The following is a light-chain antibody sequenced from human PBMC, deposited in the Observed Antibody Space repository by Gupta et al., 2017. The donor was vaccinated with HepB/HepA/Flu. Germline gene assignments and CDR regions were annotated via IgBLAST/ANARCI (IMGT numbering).Light chain of an antibody. CDR2: SAS. CDR1: HEINSQ. Sequence: DLQLIQSPSLVSASVGDRVTVTCPASHEINSQLIWYQQKPGKAPKLLIYSASTLKSGVPSRFSGSGSGTEFTLTISSRQPEDFATYYCQHRNNCPLPFGQGTQVDIK. CDR3: QHRNNCPLP. V-gene: IGKV1-9*01. J-gene: IGKJ1*01.